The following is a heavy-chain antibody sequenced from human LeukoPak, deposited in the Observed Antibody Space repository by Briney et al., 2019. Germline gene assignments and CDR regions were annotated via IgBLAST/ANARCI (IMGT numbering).Heavy chain of an antibody. V-gene: IGHV3-21*01. CDR2: IWSDSAEI. J-gene: IGHJ4*02. CDR3: ARDFFHSDISRPFDY. CDR1: GFTVSSNY. D-gene: IGHD3-3*02. Sequence: GGSLRLSCAASGFTVSSNYMSWVRQAPGKGLEWVSYIWSDSAEIHYADSVKGRFTISRDNAKDSLYLQMKSLRAEDSAVYYCARDFFHSDISRPFDYWGQGTLVTVSS.